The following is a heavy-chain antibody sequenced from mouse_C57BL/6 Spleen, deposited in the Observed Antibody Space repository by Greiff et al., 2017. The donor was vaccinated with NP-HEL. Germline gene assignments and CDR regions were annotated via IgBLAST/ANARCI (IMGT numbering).Heavy chain of an antibody. V-gene: IGHV3-6*01. J-gene: IGHJ2*01. CDR1: GYSITSGYY. CDR3: ARVGPPYYFDY. CDR2: ISYDGSN. Sequence: EVKLLESGPGLVKPSQSLSLTCSVTGYSITSGYYWNWIRQFPGNKLEWMGYISYDGSNNYNPSLKNRISITRDTSKNQFFLKLNSVTTEDTATYYCARVGPPYYFDYWGQGTTLTVSS.